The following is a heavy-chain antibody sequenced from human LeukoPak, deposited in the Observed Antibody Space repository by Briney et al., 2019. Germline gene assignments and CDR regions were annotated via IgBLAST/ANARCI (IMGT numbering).Heavy chain of an antibody. D-gene: IGHD4-17*01. J-gene: IGHJ4*02. CDR1: GGTFSSYA. CDR2: IIPIFGTA. V-gene: IGHV1-69*05. Sequence: SVKVSCKASGGTFSSYAVSWVRQAPGQGLEWMGRIIPIFGTANYAQKFQGRVTITTDESTSTAYMELSSLRSEDTAVYYCARSSPYGDYLFDYWGQGTLVTVSS. CDR3: ARSSPYGDYLFDY.